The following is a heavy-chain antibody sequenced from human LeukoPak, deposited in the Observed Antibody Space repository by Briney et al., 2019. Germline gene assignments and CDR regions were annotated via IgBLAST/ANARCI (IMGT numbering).Heavy chain of an antibody. V-gene: IGHV4-61*02. CDR1: GGSISSGSYY. J-gene: IGHJ2*01. D-gene: IGHD6-19*01. CDR3: ARDRGQWLVDWYFDL. CDR2: IYTSGST. Sequence: PSQTLSLTCTVSGGSISSGSYYWSWIRQPAGKVLEWIGRIYTSGSTNYNPSLKSRVTISVDTSKNQFSLKLSSVTAADTAVYYCARDRGQWLVDWYFDLWGRGTLVTVSS.